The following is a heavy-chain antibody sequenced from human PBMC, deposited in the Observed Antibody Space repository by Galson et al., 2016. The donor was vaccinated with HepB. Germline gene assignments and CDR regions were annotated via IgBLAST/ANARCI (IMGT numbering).Heavy chain of an antibody. J-gene: IGHJ4*02. CDR1: GDSVSNSNW. D-gene: IGHD1-26*01. CDR3: ARGGTYYIGY. V-gene: IGHV4-4*01. CDR2: IFHTGVM. Sequence: ETLSLTCAVSGDSVSNSNWWSWVRQPPGKGLEWIGEIFHTGVMNYNPSLKSRVTISVDMSENQLSLKLSSVTAADTAMYCCARGGTYYIGYWGQGALVTVSS.